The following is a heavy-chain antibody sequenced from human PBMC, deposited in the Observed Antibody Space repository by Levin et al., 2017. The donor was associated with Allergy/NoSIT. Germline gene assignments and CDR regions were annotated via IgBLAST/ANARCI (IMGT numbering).Heavy chain of an antibody. CDR1: GFTFSDYY. CDR3: ARDLDFWSGYYDY. Sequence: PGGSLRLSCAASGFTFSDYYMSWIRQAPGKGLEWVSYISNSGSTLYYADSVKGRFTISRDNAKNSLYLQMNSLRAEDTAVYYCARDLDFWSGYYDYWGQGTLVTVSS. D-gene: IGHD3-3*01. V-gene: IGHV3-11*01. J-gene: IGHJ4*02. CDR2: ISNSGSTL.